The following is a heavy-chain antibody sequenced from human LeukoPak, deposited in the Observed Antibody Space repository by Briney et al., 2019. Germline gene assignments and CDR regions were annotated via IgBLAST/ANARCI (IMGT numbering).Heavy chain of an antibody. D-gene: IGHD2-2*01. CDR2: ISPNSGGT. CDR3: ARVDRGSTSLIYGMDV. J-gene: IGHJ6*02. Sequence: LEGSLRLSCTASGFTFTGYYMHWVRQAPGQGLEWMGWISPNSGGTNYAEKFQGRVTMTRDNSISTAYMELSRLRSDDKAVYYCARVDRGSTSLIYGMDVWGQRTTVTVS. V-gene: IGHV1-2*03. CDR1: GFTFTGYY.